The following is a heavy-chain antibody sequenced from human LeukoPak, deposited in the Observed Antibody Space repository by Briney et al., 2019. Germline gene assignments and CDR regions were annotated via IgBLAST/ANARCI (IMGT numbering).Heavy chain of an antibody. Sequence: GGSLRLSCAASGFTFSSYSMNWVRQAPGKGLEWVSSISSSSSYIYYADSVKGRFTISRDNAKNSLYLQMNSLRAEDTAVYYCARGQTEVAAPFDYWGQGTLVTVSS. CDR2: ISSSSSYI. D-gene: IGHD6-25*01. CDR1: GFTFSSYS. J-gene: IGHJ4*02. V-gene: IGHV3-21*01. CDR3: ARGQTEVAAPFDY.